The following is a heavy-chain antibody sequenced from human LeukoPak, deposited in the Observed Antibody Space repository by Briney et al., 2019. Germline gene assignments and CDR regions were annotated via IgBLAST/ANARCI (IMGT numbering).Heavy chain of an antibody. V-gene: IGHV3-21*01. CDR2: ISSSSSYI. CDR3: ARVGIEYSSSSPLDY. J-gene: IGHJ4*02. Sequence: GESLKISCAASGFTFSSYSMNWVRQAPGKGLEWVSSISSSSSYIYYADPVKGRFTISRDNAKNSLYLQMNSLRAEDTAVYYCARVGIEYSSSSPLDYWGQGTLVTVSS. D-gene: IGHD6-6*01. CDR1: GFTFSSYS.